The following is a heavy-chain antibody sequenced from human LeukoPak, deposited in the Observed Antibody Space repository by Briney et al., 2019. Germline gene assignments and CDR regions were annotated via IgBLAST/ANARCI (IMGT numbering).Heavy chain of an antibody. J-gene: IGHJ6*02. Sequence: GASVKVSCKASGYTLTSYGISWVRQAPGQGLEWMGWISAYNGNTNYAQKLQGRVTITRDTSASTAYMELSSLRSEDTAVYYCASDRSTIYCSGGSCYFGPIYGMDVWGQGTTVTVSS. D-gene: IGHD2-15*01. CDR2: ISAYNGNT. V-gene: IGHV1-18*01. CDR1: GYTLTSYG. CDR3: ASDRSTIYCSGGSCYFGPIYGMDV.